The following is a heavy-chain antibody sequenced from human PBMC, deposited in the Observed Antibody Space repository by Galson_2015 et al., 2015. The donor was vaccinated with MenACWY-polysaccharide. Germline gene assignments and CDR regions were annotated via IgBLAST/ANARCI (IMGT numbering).Heavy chain of an antibody. V-gene: IGHV6-1*01. CDR2: TYCRSKCYN. CDR3: TRNLDTLLTTRGGFDY. D-gene: IGHD4-11*01. J-gene: IGHJ4*02. Sequence: CAISGDSVSSHSAVWNWIRQSPSRGLEWLGRTYCRSKCYNDYAVSAKSRITIKPDTSKNQFSLQLNSVTPEDTAVYYCTRNLDTLLTTRGGFDYWGQGTPVTVSS. CDR1: GDSVSSHSAV.